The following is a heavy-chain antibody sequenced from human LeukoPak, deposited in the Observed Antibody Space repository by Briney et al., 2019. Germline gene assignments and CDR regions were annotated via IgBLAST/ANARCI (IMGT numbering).Heavy chain of an antibody. CDR3: ARGNLGLRFLEWLPYFDY. Sequence: ASVKVSCKASGYTFTSYGFNWVRQAPGQGLEWMGWISAYSGNTNYAQRLQGRVTMTTDTSTSTAYMELRSLRSDDTAVYYCARGNLGLRFLEWLPYFDYWGQGTLVTVSS. CDR2: ISAYSGNT. CDR1: GYTFTSYG. V-gene: IGHV1-18*01. D-gene: IGHD3-3*01. J-gene: IGHJ4*02.